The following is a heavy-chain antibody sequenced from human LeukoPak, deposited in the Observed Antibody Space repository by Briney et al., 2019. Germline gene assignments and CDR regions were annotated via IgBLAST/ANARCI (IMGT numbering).Heavy chain of an antibody. Sequence: GGSLRLSCAASGFTFSNCAMHWVRQAPGKGLEWVAVISYDGSNKYYADSVKGRFTISRDNSKNTLYLQMNSLRAQDTAVYYCARGRTIFGVVTTEYFDYWGQGTLVTVSS. D-gene: IGHD3-3*01. V-gene: IGHV3-30*04. CDR1: GFTFSNCA. CDR2: ISYDGSNK. J-gene: IGHJ4*02. CDR3: ARGRTIFGVVTTEYFDY.